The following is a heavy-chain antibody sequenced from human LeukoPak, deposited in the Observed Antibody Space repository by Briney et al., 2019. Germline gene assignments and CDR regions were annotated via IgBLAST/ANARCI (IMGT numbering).Heavy chain of an antibody. J-gene: IGHJ5*02. Sequence: SETLSLTCTVSGGSIDSWYWSWIRQPPGKGLEWIGYIYYSGSTNYNPSLKSRVTISVDTSKNQFSLKLSSVTAADTAVYYCARGFGDWGLSWFDPWGQGTLVTVSS. CDR2: IYYSGST. D-gene: IGHD3-10*01. CDR3: ARGFGDWGLSWFDP. V-gene: IGHV4-59*08. CDR1: GGSIDSWY.